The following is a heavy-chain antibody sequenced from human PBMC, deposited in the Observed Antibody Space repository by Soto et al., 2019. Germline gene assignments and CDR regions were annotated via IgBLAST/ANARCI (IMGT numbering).Heavy chain of an antibody. CDR3: AGDTSSGWPERSPDYYYYGMEV. CDR1: GGTFSSYA. V-gene: IGHV1-69*01. Sequence: QVQLVQSGAEVKKPGSSVKVSCKASGGTFSSYAISWVRQAPGQGLEWMGGIIPIFGTANYAQKFQGRVTITADESTSTAYMELSSLRSEDTAVYYCAGDTSSGWPERSPDYYYYGMEVWGQGTTVTVSS. D-gene: IGHD6-19*01. J-gene: IGHJ6*02. CDR2: IIPIFGTA.